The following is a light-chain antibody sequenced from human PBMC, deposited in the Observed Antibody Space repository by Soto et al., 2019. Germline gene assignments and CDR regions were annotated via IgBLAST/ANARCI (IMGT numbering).Light chain of an antibody. CDR3: QYDSS. CDR1: QSVSIW. J-gene: IGKJ2*01. CDR2: DAA. Sequence: DIQMTQSPSTLSASVGDRVTITCRASQSVSIWLAWYQQKPGKAPRLLIYDAASLKTGVPSRFGGSGSGTNFTLTISSLQPDDFATYYCQYDSSFGQGTKVDIK. V-gene: IGKV1-5*01.